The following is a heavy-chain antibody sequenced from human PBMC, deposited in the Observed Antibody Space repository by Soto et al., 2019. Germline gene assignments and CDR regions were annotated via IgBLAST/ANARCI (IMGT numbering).Heavy chain of an antibody. Sequence: ASVKVSCKASGYTFTSYGISWVRQASGQRLEWMGWISAYNGNTNYAQKLQGRVTMTTDTSTSTAYMELRSLRSDDTAVYYCARVLGIAAAGSLDYWGQGALVTVSS. CDR1: GYTFTSYG. J-gene: IGHJ4*02. V-gene: IGHV1-18*01. CDR3: ARVLGIAAAGSLDY. D-gene: IGHD6-13*01. CDR2: ISAYNGNT.